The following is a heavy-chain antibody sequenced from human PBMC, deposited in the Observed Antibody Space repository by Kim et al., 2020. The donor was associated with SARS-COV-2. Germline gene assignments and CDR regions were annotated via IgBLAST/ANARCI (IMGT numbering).Heavy chain of an antibody. D-gene: IGHD6-13*01. Sequence: ASVKVSCKASGYTFTSYAMHWVRQAPGQRLEWMGWINAGNGNTKYSQKFQGRVTITRDTSASTAYMELSSLRSEDTAVYYCARAITVWYSSSGKERRDWFDTWGQGTLVTVSS. CDR2: INAGNGNT. CDR1: GYTFTSYA. V-gene: IGHV1-3*01. J-gene: IGHJ5*02. CDR3: ARAITVWYSSSGKERRDWFDT.